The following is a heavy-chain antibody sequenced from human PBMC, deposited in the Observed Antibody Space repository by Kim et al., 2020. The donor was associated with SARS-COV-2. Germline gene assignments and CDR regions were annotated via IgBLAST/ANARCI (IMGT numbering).Heavy chain of an antibody. CDR2: IHHNGAT. Sequence: SETLSLTCTVSGDSISGRYWWSWVRQSPGKGLEWIGEIHHNGATDYNPSLKSRVTMSVDNSRNQFSLKMTSVTAADTAVYYCARDCSTTATDSFDLWGQGTMVTVSS. V-gene: IGHV4-4*02. D-gene: IGHD2-2*01. J-gene: IGHJ3*01. CDR3: ARDCSTTATDSFDL. CDR1: GDSISGRYW.